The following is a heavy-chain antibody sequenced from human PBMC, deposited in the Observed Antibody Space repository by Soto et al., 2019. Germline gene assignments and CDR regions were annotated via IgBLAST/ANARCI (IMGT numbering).Heavy chain of an antibody. CDR1: GGSISSYY. V-gene: IGHV4-59*12. CDR2: IYYSGST. J-gene: IGHJ3*02. Sequence: SATLSLTCTVSGGSISSYYWSWIRQPPGKGQEWIGYIYYSGSTNYNPSLKSRFTISVDTSKNQFSLKLSFVTPGDTAFFFCAREGRGYASLIRQAFDIWGQGTMVTVSS. D-gene: IGHD1-1*01. CDR3: AREGRGYASLIRQAFDI.